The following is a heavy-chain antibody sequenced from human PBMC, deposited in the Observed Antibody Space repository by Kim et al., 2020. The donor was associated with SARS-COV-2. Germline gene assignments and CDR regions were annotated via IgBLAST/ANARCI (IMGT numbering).Heavy chain of an antibody. CDR1: GYTFTRYD. J-gene: IGHJ4*02. CDR3: ATGPSGWYDY. D-gene: IGHD6-19*01. V-gene: IGHV1-8*01. Sequence: ASVKVSCRASGYTFTRYDINWVRQATGQGLEWMGWVNPYSGNTGYAQKFQGRVMMTRNTAINTAYMELSSLTSEDTAVYYCATGPSGWYDYWGQGTLVTVSS. CDR2: VNPYSGNT.